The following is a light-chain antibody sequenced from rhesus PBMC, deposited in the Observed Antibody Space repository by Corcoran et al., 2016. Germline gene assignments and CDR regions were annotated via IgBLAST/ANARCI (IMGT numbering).Light chain of an antibody. CDR3: QHGYGSPLT. Sequence: DIQMTQSPSSLYASVGDRVTITCRASGKVNNFLNWYQKKPGKAHKLLIYKASNVQSGVPSRFSGSGYGTDYTFPISSLQPEAVASSSCQHGYGSPLTFVPGTKLDF. CDR1: GKVNNF. V-gene: IGKV1-74*01. CDR2: KAS. J-gene: IGKJ3*01.